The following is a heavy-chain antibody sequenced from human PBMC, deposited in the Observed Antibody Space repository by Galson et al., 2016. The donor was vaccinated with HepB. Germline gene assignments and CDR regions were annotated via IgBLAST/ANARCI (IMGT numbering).Heavy chain of an antibody. CDR3: AGERDPAGFDY. Sequence: SLRLSCAASGFTFSSYSMNWVRQAPGKGLEWVSSISSRSSYIYYADSVKGRFTISRDNAKNSLYLQMNSLRAEDTAVYYCAGERDPAGFDYWGQGTLVTVSS. J-gene: IGHJ4*02. CDR2: ISSRSSYI. CDR1: GFTFSSYS. V-gene: IGHV3-21*01. D-gene: IGHD3-10*01.